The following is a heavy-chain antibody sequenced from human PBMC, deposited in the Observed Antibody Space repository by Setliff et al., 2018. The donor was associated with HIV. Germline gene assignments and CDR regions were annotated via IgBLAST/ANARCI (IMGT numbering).Heavy chain of an antibody. CDR3: ARTHYSFNLLEYYYYYYMDV. J-gene: IGHJ6*03. D-gene: IGHD4-4*01. CDR1: GGSISSSNW. Sequence: SETLSLTCAVSGGSISSSNWWSWVRQPPGKGLEWIGEIYHSGGTNYNPSLKRRVTMSVDTSTNQFSLKLSSMTAADTAVYYCARTHYSFNLLEYYYYYYMDVWGKGTTVTVS. V-gene: IGHV4-4*02. CDR2: IYHSGGT.